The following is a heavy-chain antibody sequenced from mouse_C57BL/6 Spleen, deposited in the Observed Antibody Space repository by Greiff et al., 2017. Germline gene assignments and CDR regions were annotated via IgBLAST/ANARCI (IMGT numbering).Heavy chain of an antibody. J-gene: IGHJ1*03. V-gene: IGHV1-53*01. D-gene: IGHD1-1*01. CDR1: GYTFTSYW. Sequence: VQLQQPGTELVKPGASVKLSCKASGYTFTSYWMHWVKQRPGQGLEWIGNINPSNGGTNYNEKFKSKATLTVDKSSSTAYMQLSSLTSEDSAVYYCARFPYYYGSSYWYFDVWGTGTTVTVSS. CDR2: INPSNGGT. CDR3: ARFPYYYGSSYWYFDV.